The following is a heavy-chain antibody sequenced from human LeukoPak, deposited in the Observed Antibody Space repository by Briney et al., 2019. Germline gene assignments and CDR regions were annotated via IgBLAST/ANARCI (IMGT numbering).Heavy chain of an antibody. V-gene: IGHV4-39*01. CDR1: GASIRNSTYY. D-gene: IGHD2-8*01. CDR3: ARLRDDNGAWYYFDS. J-gene: IGHJ4*02. CDR2: LYYTGST. Sequence: PSETLSLTCTVSGASIRNSTYYWGWIRQPPGKGLEWIGNLYYTGSTYYSPSLENRVTISLDTSKNQFYLKLSSVTAADTAVCFCARLRDDNGAWYYFDSWGQGTLVTVSS.